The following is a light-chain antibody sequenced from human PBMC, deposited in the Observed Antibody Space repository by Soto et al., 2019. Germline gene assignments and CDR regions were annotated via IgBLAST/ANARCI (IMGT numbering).Light chain of an antibody. CDR2: AVS. Sequence: EIVMTQSPATLSVPPGERATLFCRASRNIGGKLAWFQQKPGQAPTLLMYAVSTRAAGVPPRFSGSQSGTEFPLTISRLQSEGFAVYYCQQYDTWPQYPFGQGTKLEIK. V-gene: IGKV3-15*01. J-gene: IGKJ2*01. CDR1: RNIGGK. CDR3: QQYDTWPQYP.